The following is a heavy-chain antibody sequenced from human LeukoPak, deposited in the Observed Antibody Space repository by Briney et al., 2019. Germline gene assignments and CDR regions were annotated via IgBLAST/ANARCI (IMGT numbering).Heavy chain of an antibody. CDR1: GFPFGGYG. Sequence: GSLGLSWAAPGFPFGGYGMSWVRQAPGKGLEWVPGINWNGGSTGYADSVKGRFTISRDNAKNSLYLQMNSLRAEDTALYYCARVRYYDSSGYYYFDYWGQGTLVTVSS. CDR2: INWNGGST. V-gene: IGHV3-20*04. J-gene: IGHJ4*02. CDR3: ARVRYYDSSGYYYFDY. D-gene: IGHD3-22*01.